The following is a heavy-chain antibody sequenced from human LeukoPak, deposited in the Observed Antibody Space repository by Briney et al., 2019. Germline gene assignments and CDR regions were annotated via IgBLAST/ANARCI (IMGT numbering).Heavy chain of an antibody. J-gene: IGHJ4*02. CDR1: GFTFSSYA. D-gene: IGHD1-26*01. V-gene: IGHV3-30-3*01. CDR3: ARGVHSGSFSPEDY. Sequence: GGSLRLSCAASGFTFSSYAMHWVRQAPGKGLEWVAVIAYDESNKYYTDSVKGRFTISRDNSKHTLYLQMNSLRTEDTAVYYCARGVHSGSFSPEDYWGQGTLVTVSS. CDR2: IAYDESNK.